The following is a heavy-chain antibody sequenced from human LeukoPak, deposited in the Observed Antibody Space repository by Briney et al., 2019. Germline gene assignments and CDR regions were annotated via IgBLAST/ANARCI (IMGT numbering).Heavy chain of an antibody. J-gene: IGHJ6*03. Sequence: ASVKVSCRASGGTFSSYAISWVRQAPGQGLEWMGGIIPIFGTANYAQKFQGRVTITTDESTSTAYMELSSLRSEDTAVYYCASPSRGAAARNYYYYMDVWGKGTTVTVSS. CDR1: GGTFSSYA. V-gene: IGHV1-69*05. CDR2: IIPIFGTA. D-gene: IGHD6-13*01. CDR3: ASPSRGAAARNYYYYMDV.